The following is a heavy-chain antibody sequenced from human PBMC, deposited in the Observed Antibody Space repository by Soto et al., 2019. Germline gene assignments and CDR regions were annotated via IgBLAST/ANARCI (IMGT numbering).Heavy chain of an antibody. Sequence: ASVKVSCKTSGYTFTSYSMHWVRQAPGERLEWMGWIYAGNENTKYSQKFQGRVTINRDTSANTAYMELSSLRSEDTAVYYCARASCSSTSCNNYYYYGMDVWGQGTTVTVSS. D-gene: IGHD2-2*01. CDR1: GYTFTSYS. V-gene: IGHV1-3*01. CDR2: IYAGNENT. CDR3: ARASCSSTSCNNYYYYGMDV. J-gene: IGHJ6*02.